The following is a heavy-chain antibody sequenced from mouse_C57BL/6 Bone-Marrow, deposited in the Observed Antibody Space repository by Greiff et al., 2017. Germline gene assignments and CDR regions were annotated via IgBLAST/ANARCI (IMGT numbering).Heavy chain of an antibody. CDR1: GYTFTSYW. Sequence: QVQLQQPGAELVRPGSSVKLSCKASGYTFTSYWMDWVKQRPGQGLEWIGDIYPGSGSTNYNEKFKSKATLTVDTSSSTAYMQLSSLTSEDSAVYYCAREKRYYYGSGWYFDVWGTGTTVTVSS. V-gene: IGHV1-55*01. CDR3: AREKRYYYGSGWYFDV. CDR2: IYPGSGST. J-gene: IGHJ1*03. D-gene: IGHD1-1*01.